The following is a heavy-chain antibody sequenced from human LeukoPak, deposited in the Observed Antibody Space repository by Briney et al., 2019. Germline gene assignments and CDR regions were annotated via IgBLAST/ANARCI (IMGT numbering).Heavy chain of an antibody. CDR1: GFTFSNAW. Sequence: GALRLSCATSGFTFSNAWMNWVRQAPGKGLEWVGRIRSNSDGGTIDYAAPVKGRFTLSRDDSKTTLYLQMNSLQTEDTAVYYCATDFYDSTWGQGTLVTVSS. J-gene: IGHJ5*02. D-gene: IGHD3-22*01. CDR2: IRSNSDGGTI. V-gene: IGHV3-15*07. CDR3: ATDFYDST.